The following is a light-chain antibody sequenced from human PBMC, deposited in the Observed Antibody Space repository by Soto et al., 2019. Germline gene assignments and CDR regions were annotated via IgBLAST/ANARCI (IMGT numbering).Light chain of an antibody. CDR3: QQYNDYQYT. CDR1: QTISSW. J-gene: IGKJ2*01. CDR2: KAT. Sequence: DIQMTQSPSTLSGSVGDRVTITCRASQTISSWLAGYQQKPGKAPKLLIYKATNLQSGVPSRFSGSGSGTEFSLTISSLQPEDFAIYYCQQYNDYQYTFGQGTKLEIK. V-gene: IGKV1-5*03.